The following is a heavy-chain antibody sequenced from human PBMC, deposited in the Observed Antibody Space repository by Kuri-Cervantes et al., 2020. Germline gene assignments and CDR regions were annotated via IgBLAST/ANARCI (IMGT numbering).Heavy chain of an antibody. Sequence: SLKISCAASGFTFDDYAMHWVRQAPGKGLEWVSGISWNSGSIGYADSVKGRFTISRDNAKNSLYLQMNSLRAEDTAVYYCARDLDTAMSPGVEGGYWGQGTLVTVSS. CDR3: ARDLDTAMSPGVEGGY. CDR1: GFTFDDYA. V-gene: IGHV3-9*01. J-gene: IGHJ4*02. CDR2: ISWNSGSI. D-gene: IGHD5-18*01.